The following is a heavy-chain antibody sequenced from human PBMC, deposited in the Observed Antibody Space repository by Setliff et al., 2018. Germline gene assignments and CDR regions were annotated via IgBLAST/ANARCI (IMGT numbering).Heavy chain of an antibody. CDR1: GFSFSRHW. CDR3: VRDDADNYDAFDN. D-gene: IGHD3-22*01. Sequence: PGGSLRLSCVVFGFSFSRHWMSWVRQAPGKGLEWVADIKQDGSTKYYLDSVKGRFTISRDNAKRSLYLQMNGLRADDTGVYYCVRDDADNYDAFDNWGQGTLVTVS. J-gene: IGHJ3*02. V-gene: IGHV3-7*01. CDR2: IKQDGSTK.